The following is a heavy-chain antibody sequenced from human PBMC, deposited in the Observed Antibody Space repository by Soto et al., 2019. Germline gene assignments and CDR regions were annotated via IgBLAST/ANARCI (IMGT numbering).Heavy chain of an antibody. CDR3: ATAGRLRWKDY. D-gene: IGHD4-17*01. CDR1: GFIFSSYA. J-gene: IGHJ4*02. Sequence: QVQLVESGGGVVQPGRSLRLSCAASGFIFSSYAMHWVRQATGKGLEWVAVISYDGSNEYYADSVKGRFTISRDNSKNTLYLQMNSMRAEDTAVYYCATAGRLRWKDYWGQGTLVTVSS. CDR2: ISYDGSNE. V-gene: IGHV3-30-3*01.